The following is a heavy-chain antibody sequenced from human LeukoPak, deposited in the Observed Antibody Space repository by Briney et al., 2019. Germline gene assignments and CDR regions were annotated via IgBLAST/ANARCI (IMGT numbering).Heavy chain of an antibody. J-gene: IGHJ4*02. CDR1: GGSISSSSYY. Sequence: SETLSLTCTVSGGSISSSSYYWGWIRQPPGKGLEWIGYIYYSESTYYSPSLKSRVSISVDTSKNQFSLKLSSVTAADTAVYYCARVRYASDFWSGYKYYFDYWGQGTLVTVSS. CDR3: ARVRYASDFWSGYKYYFDY. CDR2: IYYSEST. D-gene: IGHD3-3*01. V-gene: IGHV4-39*07.